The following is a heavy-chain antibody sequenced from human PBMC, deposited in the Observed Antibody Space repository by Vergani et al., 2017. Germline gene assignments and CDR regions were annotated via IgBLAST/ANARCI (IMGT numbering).Heavy chain of an antibody. CDR3: ARDGGGTRSAYYYYYTDV. CDR2: IYPGDSDT. D-gene: IGHD1-7*01. CDR1: GYSFTSYW. V-gene: IGHV5-51*03. J-gene: IGHJ6*03. Sequence: EVQLVQSGAEVKKPGESLKISCKGSGYSFTSYWIGWVRQMPGEGLEWMGIIYPGDSDTSYSPSFQGQVTISADRSISTAYLQWSSLKASDTAMYYCARDGGGTRSAYYYYYTDVWGKGTTVTVSS.